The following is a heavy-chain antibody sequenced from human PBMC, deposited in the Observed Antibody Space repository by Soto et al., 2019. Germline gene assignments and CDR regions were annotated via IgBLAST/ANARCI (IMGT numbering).Heavy chain of an antibody. CDR1: GGSISSGGYY. D-gene: IGHD4-17*01. V-gene: IGHV4-31*03. CDR2: IYYSGST. J-gene: IGHJ4*02. Sequence: QVQLQESGPGLVKPSQTLSLTCTVSGGSISSGGYYWSWVRQHPGKALDLIGYIYYSGSTYYNPSLKSRVIISLDTSKNQYSLKLSSVTAADTAVYYCARVWGYGGNSRFDYWGQGTLVIDSS. CDR3: ARVWGYGGNSRFDY.